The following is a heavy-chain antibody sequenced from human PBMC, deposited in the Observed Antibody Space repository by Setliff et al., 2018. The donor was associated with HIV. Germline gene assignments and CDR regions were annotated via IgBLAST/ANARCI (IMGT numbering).Heavy chain of an antibody. J-gene: IGHJ6*03. CDR2: INYSGST. CDR1: GGSFSDYY. D-gene: IGHD6-13*01. V-gene: IGHV4-34*01. CDR3: AGGEVRSRYVSSRAPFYHYYYYMDV. Sequence: PSETLSLTCVVYGGSFSDYYWTRIRQPPEKGLEWIGKINYSGSTDYNSSLRSRVTISVDTSKNQISLKLTSVTAADTAVYYCAGGEVRSRYVSSRAPFYHYYYYMDVWGKGTTVTVS.